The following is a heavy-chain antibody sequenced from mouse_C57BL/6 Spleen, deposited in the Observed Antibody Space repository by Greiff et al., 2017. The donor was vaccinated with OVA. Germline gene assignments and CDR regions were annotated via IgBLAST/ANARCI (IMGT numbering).Heavy chain of an antibody. J-gene: IGHJ1*03. CDR1: GYSITSGYY. V-gene: IGHV3-6*01. CDR2: IRYDGST. CDR3: ARGGLLRWYFDV. Sequence: VQLKESGPGLVKPSPSLSLTCSVTGYSITSGYYWNWIRQFPGNKLEWMGYIRYDGSTNYNPSLKNRISITRDTSKNQFFLKLNSVTTEDTATYYCARGGLLRWYFDVWGTGTTVTVSS. D-gene: IGHD1-1*01.